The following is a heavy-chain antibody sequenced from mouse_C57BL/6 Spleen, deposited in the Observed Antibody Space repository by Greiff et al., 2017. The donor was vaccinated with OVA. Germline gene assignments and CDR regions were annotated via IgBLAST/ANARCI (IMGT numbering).Heavy chain of an antibody. CDR2: IDPSDSYT. CDR3: ATPLITTVVARAMDY. D-gene: IGHD1-1*01. V-gene: IGHV1-50*01. J-gene: IGHJ4*01. CDR1: GYTFTSYW. Sequence: QVQLQQPGAELVKPGASVKLSCKASGYTFTSYWMPWVKQRPGQGLEWIGEIDPSDSYTNYTQKFKGKANLTVDTSSSTAYMQLSSLTSEDSAVYYCATPLITTVVARAMDYWGQGTSVTVSS.